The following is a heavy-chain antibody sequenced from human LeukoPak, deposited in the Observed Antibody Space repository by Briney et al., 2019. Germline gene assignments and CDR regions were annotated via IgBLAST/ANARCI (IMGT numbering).Heavy chain of an antibody. CDR2: IYSGGST. CDR3: ARDLINYYFDY. D-gene: IGHD3-10*01. Sequence: GGSLRLSCAASGFTVSSNYMSWVRQAPGKGLEWVSVIYSGGSTYYADSVKGRFTISRDNSKNTLYLQMSSLRAEDTAVYYCARDLINYYFDYWGQGTLVTVSS. CDR1: GFTVSSNY. V-gene: IGHV3-66*02. J-gene: IGHJ4*02.